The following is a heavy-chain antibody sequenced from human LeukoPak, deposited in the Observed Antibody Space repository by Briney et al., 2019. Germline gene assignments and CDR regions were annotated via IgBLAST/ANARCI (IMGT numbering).Heavy chain of an antibody. D-gene: IGHD5-24*01. Sequence: PSETLSLTCTVSGGSISSYYWSWIRQPPGKGLEWIGYIYYSGSTNYNPSLKSRVTISVGTSKNQFSLKLSSVTAADTAVYYCARVEMATMRESGFDYWGQGTLVTVSS. CDR2: IYYSGST. CDR3: ARVEMATMRESGFDY. J-gene: IGHJ4*02. V-gene: IGHV4-59*01. CDR1: GGSISSYY.